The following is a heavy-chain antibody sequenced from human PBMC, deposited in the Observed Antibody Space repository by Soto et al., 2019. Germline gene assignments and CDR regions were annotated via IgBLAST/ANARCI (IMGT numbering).Heavy chain of an antibody. Sequence: DVQLLESGGGLVQPGGSLRLSCAASGFTFSRYVMSWVRQPPGKGLEWVSAITNSGGDIYYADYVKGRFTISRDNSKNTLFLQMNSLRADDTAVYYCAKGSSSSRPYYFDFWGQGTLVTVSS. D-gene: IGHD6-6*01. J-gene: IGHJ4*02. CDR2: ITNSGGDI. V-gene: IGHV3-23*01. CDR3: AKGSSSSRPYYFDF. CDR1: GFTFSRYV.